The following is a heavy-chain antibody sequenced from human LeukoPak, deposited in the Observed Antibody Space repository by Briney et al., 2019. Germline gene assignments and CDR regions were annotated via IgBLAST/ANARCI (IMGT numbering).Heavy chain of an antibody. CDR1: GDSITSNY. D-gene: IGHD4-4*01. Sequence: PSETLSLTCAVSGDSITSNYWSWIRQPPGKRLEWIGYMYYSGATNYNPSLKSRVTISVDTSKNQFSLKLTSVTAADTAHYYCARERVYSNGPSDAFDIWGQGTMVTVSS. CDR3: ARERVYSNGPSDAFDI. J-gene: IGHJ3*02. CDR2: MYYSGAT. V-gene: IGHV4-59*01.